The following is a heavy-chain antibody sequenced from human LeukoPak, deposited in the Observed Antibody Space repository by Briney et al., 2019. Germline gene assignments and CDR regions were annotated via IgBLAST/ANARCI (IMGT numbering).Heavy chain of an antibody. Sequence: GGSLRLSCAASGFTFSSYAMHWVRQAPGKGLEWVAVISYDGSNKYYADSVKGRFTISRDNSKNTLYLQMNSLRAEDTAVYYCARVISAMVIGGTLDYWGQGTLVTVSS. J-gene: IGHJ4*02. D-gene: IGHD5-18*01. CDR2: ISYDGSNK. CDR1: GFTFSSYA. V-gene: IGHV3-30*04. CDR3: ARVISAMVIGGTLDY.